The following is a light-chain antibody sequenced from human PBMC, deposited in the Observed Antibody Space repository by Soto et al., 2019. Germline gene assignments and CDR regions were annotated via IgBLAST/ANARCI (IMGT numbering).Light chain of an antibody. CDR2: AAS. V-gene: IGKV1-27*01. J-gene: IGKJ1*01. CDR3: QKYNKAPRT. CDR1: QGIANY. Sequence: DIQMTQSPSSLSASVGDRVTITCRASQGIANYLAWYQQKPGKVPKLLIYAASTLQSGVPSRFSGSGSGTDFTPTISSLQPEDVATYYCQKYNKAPRTFGQGTKVEVK.